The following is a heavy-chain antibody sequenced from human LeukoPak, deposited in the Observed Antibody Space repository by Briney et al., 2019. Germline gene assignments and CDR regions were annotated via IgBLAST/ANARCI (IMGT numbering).Heavy chain of an antibody. CDR2: IIPIFGTA. CDR3: ADSSSWQVRAFDI. V-gene: IGHV1-69*13. Sequence: GASVKVSCKASGGTFSSYAISWVRQAPGQGLEWMGGIIPIFGTADYAQKFQGRVTITADESTSTAYMELSSLRSEDTAVYYCADSSSWQVRAFDIWGQGTMVTVSS. CDR1: GGTFSSYA. D-gene: IGHD6-13*01. J-gene: IGHJ3*02.